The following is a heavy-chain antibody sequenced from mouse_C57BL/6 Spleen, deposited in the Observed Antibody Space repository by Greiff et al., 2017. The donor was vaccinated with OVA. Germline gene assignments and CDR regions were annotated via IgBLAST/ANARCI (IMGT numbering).Heavy chain of an antibody. CDR3: ARSYLLAMDY. J-gene: IGHJ4*01. CDR1: GYTFTDYN. CDR2: INPNNGGT. Sequence: EVQLQQSGPELVKPGASVKMSCKASGYTFTDYNMHWVKQSHGKSLEWIGYINPNNGGTSYNQKFKGKATLTVNKSSSTAYMELRSLTSEDAAVYSCARSYLLAMDYWGQGTSVTVSA. V-gene: IGHV1-22*01. D-gene: IGHD5-5*01.